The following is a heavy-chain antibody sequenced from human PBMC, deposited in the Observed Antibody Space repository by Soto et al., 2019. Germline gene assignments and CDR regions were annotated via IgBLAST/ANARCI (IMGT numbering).Heavy chain of an antibody. CDR2: INHSGST. CDR3: ARGRRAHPGIGLYYFDY. J-gene: IGHJ4*02. Sequence: PSETLSLTCAVYGGSFSGYYWSWIRQPPGKGLEWIGEINHSGSTNYNPSLKSRVTISVDTSKNQFSLKLSSVTAADTAVYYCARGRRAHPGIGLYYFDYWGQGTLVTVSS. D-gene: IGHD1-26*01. V-gene: IGHV4-34*01. CDR1: GGSFSGYY.